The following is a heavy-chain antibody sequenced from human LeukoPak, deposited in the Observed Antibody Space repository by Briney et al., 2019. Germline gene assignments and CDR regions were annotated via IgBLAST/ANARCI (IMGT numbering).Heavy chain of an antibody. CDR1: GGSFSGYY. Sequence: SETLSLTCAVYGGSFSGYYWSWIRQPPGKGLEWIGEINHSGSTNYNPSLKSRVTIPVDTSKNQFSLKLSSVTAADTAVYYCARGTKYRGFDYWGQGTLVTVSS. CDR3: ARGTKYRGFDY. V-gene: IGHV4-34*01. D-gene: IGHD2-2*01. CDR2: INHSGST. J-gene: IGHJ4*02.